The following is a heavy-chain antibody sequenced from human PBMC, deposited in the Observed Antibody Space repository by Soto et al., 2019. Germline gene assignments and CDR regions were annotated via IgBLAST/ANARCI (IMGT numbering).Heavy chain of an antibody. CDR2: ISGSGGST. J-gene: IGHJ4*02. D-gene: IGHD2-15*01. CDR3: AKDLRSGSKRRSW. V-gene: IGHV3-23*01. Sequence: EVQLLESGGGLVQPGGSLRLSCAASGFTFSSYAMSWVRQAPGKRLEWVSAISGSGGSTYYADSVKGRFTISRDNSKNTLYLQMNSLRAEDTAVYYCAKDLRSGSKRRSWGGQGTLVTVSS. CDR1: GFTFSSYA.